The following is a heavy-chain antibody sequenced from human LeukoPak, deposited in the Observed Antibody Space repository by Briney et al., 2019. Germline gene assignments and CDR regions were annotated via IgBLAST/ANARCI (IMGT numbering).Heavy chain of an antibody. D-gene: IGHD3-22*01. J-gene: IGHJ5*02. CDR3: ATEGRYYDSSGYQNWFDP. CDR2: ISAYNGNT. CDR1: GYTFTSYG. Sequence: ASVKVSCKASGYTFTSYGISWVRQAPGQGLEWMGWISAYNGNTNYAQRPQGRVTMTTDTFTSTAYMELRSLRSEDTAVYYCATEGRYYDSSGYQNWFDPWGQGTLVTVSS. V-gene: IGHV1-18*01.